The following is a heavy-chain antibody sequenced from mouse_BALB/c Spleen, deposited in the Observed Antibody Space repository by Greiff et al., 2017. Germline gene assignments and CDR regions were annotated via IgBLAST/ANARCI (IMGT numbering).Heavy chain of an antibody. Sequence: DVKLVESGGGLVKPGGSLKLSCAASGFAFSSYDMSWVRQTPEKRLEWVAYISSGGGSTYYPDTVKGRFTISRDNAKNTLYLQMSSLKSEDTAMYYCARIYYGYAMDYWGQGTSVTVSS. CDR3: ARIYYGYAMDY. J-gene: IGHJ4*01. CDR2: ISSGGGST. CDR1: GFAFSSYD. D-gene: IGHD2-1*01. V-gene: IGHV5-12-1*01.